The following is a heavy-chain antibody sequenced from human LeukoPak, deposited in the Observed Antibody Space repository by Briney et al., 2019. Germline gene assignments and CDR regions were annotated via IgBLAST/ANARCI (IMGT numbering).Heavy chain of an antibody. V-gene: IGHV3-49*04. J-gene: IGHJ4*02. CDR2: IRGKPYGGTT. CDR1: GFTISTYW. Sequence: GGSLRLSCTASGFTISTYWMSWVRQAPGKGLEWVGFIRGKPYGGTTEYAASVQGRFTISRDDSESTTYLQLNSLKTEDTAVYYCTRGSDTIFGVARDGFDSWGQGTLVTVSS. D-gene: IGHD3-3*01. CDR3: TRGSDTIFGVARDGFDS.